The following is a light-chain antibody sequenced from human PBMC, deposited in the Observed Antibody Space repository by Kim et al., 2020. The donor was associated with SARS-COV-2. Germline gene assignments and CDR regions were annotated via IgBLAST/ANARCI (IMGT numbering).Light chain of an antibody. CDR2: GAS. V-gene: IGKV3-20*01. CDR1: QSVISNY. Sequence: EIVLTQSPGTLSLSPGERATLSCRASQSVISNYLAWYQQKPGQAPRLLISGASNRATGIPDRFSGSGSGTDFTLSISRLEPEDFAVYYCQQCGNSPLYSCGQGTKLEIK. J-gene: IGKJ2*03. CDR3: QQCGNSPLYS.